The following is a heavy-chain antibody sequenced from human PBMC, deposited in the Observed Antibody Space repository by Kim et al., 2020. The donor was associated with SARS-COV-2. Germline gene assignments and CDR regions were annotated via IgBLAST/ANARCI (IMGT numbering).Heavy chain of an antibody. Sequence: SVKVSCKASGGTFSSYAMSWVRQAPGQGLEWMGGIIPIFGTANYAQKFQGRVTITADKSTSTAYMELSSLRSEDTAVYYCARPTPGYCSGGSCYSDDAFDIWGEGKMVTVSS. CDR3: ARPTPGYCSGGSCYSDDAFDI. CDR1: GGTFSSYA. V-gene: IGHV1-69*06. D-gene: IGHD2-15*01. J-gene: IGHJ3*02. CDR2: IIPIFGTA.